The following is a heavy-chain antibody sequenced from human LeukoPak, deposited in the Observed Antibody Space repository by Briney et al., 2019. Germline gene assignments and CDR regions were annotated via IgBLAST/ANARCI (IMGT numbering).Heavy chain of an antibody. D-gene: IGHD2-2*01. CDR3: AKDLSSQPARMYYYGMDV. V-gene: IGHV3-30*18. CDR2: ISYDGSNK. Sequence: GRSLRLSCAASGFTFSSYGMHWVRQAPGKGLEWVAIISYDGSNKYYADSVKGRFTISRDNSKNTLYLQMNSLRAEDTAVYYCAKDLSSQPARMYYYGMDVWGQGTTVTVSS. CDR1: GFTFSSYG. J-gene: IGHJ6*02.